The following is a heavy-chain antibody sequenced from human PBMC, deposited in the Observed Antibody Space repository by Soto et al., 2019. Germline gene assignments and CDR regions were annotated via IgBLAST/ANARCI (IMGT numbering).Heavy chain of an antibody. J-gene: IGHJ6*02. CDR2: ISYDGSKK. CDR1: GFTFSSYD. D-gene: IGHD3-10*01. V-gene: IGHV3-30*18. Sequence: QVQLVESGGGEVQPGRSLRLSCVASGFTFSSYDMHWVRQAPGKGLEWVALISYDGSKKYYADSVKGRFTMSRDNSTNTLHLQMNSLRAEDTAVYYCAKDNGSGSYYFLYGMDVWGQGTTVTVSS. CDR3: AKDNGSGSYYFLYGMDV.